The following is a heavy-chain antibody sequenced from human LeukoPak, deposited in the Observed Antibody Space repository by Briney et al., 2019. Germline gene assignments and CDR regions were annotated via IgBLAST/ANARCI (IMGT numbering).Heavy chain of an antibody. J-gene: IGHJ4*02. V-gene: IGHV5-51*01. CDR2: IYLGDSDT. Sequence: GESLKISCKGSGYSFTSYWIGWVRQMPGKGLEWMGIIYLGDSDTRYSPSFQGQVTISADKSISTAYLQWSSLKASDTAMYYCARFGYYYDSSGYRGDYWGQGTLVTVSS. CDR1: GYSFTSYW. CDR3: ARFGYYYDSSGYRGDY. D-gene: IGHD3-22*01.